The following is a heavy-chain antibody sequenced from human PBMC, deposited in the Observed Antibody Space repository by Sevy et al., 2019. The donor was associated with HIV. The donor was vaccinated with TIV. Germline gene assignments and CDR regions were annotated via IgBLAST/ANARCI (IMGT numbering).Heavy chain of an antibody. Sequence: ASVKVSCKASGYTFRSYGISWVRQAPGQGLEWMGWIGAYNGNRKYAQNLKDRVTMTTDTSTSTAYMELRSLRSDDTAVYFCARLSTARGKSNWFDPWGQGPLVTVSS. V-gene: IGHV1-18*01. CDR1: GYTFRSYG. CDR3: ARLSTARGKSNWFDP. D-gene: IGHD3-10*01. CDR2: IGAYNGNR. J-gene: IGHJ5*02.